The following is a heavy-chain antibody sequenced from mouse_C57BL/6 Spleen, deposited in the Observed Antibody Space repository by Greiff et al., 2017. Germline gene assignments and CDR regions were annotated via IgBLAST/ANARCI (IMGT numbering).Heavy chain of an antibody. CDR2: IYPGDGDT. V-gene: IGHV1-82*01. J-gene: IGHJ3*01. CDR1: GYAFSSSW. Sequence: QVQLQQSGPELVKPGASVKISCKASGYAFSSSWMNWVKQRPGKGLEWIGRIYPGDGDTNYNGKFKGKATLTADKSSSTAYMQLSSRTSEDSAVYFCARAGGDCCGRSYPWFAYWGQGTLVTVSA. D-gene: IGHD1-1*01. CDR3: ARAGGDCCGRSYPWFAY.